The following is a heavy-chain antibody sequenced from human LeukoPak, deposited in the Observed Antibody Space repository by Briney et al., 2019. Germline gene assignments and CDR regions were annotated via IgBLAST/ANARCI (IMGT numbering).Heavy chain of an antibody. CDR3: VRNPGRTLVVVTAVDY. V-gene: IGHV3-30-3*01. J-gene: IGHJ4*02. Sequence: GGSLRLSCAASGFTFSSHAMHWVRQAPGKGLEWVGVISYDGSNKYYGDSAKGRFTITRDNSKNTLYVQMNSLRVEDTAVYYCVRNPGRTLVVVTAVDYWGQGTLVTVSS. D-gene: IGHD2-21*02. CDR1: GFTFSSHA. CDR2: ISYDGSNK.